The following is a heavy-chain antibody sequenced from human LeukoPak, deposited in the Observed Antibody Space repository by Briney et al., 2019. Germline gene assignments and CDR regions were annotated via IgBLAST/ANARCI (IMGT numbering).Heavy chain of an antibody. J-gene: IGHJ4*02. V-gene: IGHV4-39*07. CDR3: ARDRIHFDY. CDR1: GGSISSSSYY. Sequence: SETLSLTCTVSGGSISSSSYYWGWIRQPPGKGLEWIGNIYYSGSTYYSPSLKSRVTMSVDTSKNQFSLTLSSVTAADTAVYYCARDRIHFDYWGQGTLVTVSS. CDR2: IYYSGST.